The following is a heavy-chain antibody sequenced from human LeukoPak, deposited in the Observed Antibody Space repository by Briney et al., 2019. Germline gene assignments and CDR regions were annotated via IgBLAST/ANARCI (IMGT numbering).Heavy chain of an antibody. CDR3: ARGDYTTVVTQSFDY. CDR2: ISSSSSTI. V-gene: IGHV3-48*01. Sequence: PGGSLRLSCAASGFTFSSYSMNWVRQAPGKGLEWVSYISSSSSTIYYADSVKGRFTISRDNAENSLYLQMNSLRAEDTAVYYCARGDYTTVVTQSFDYWGQGTLVTVSS. D-gene: IGHD4-23*01. CDR1: GFTFSSYS. J-gene: IGHJ4*02.